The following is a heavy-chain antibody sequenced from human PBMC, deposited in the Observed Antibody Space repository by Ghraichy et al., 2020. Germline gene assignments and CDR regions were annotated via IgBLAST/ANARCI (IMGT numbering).Heavy chain of an antibody. CDR3: ARREKYYYYMDV. CDR2: IYYSGST. J-gene: IGHJ6*03. V-gene: IGHV4-59*08. D-gene: IGHD1-26*01. CDR1: GGSISSYY. Sequence: SETLSLTCTVSGGSISSYYWSWIRQPPGKGLEWIGYIYYSGSTNYNPSLKSRVTISVDTSKNQFSLKLSSVTAADTAVYYCARREKYYYYMDVWDKGTTVTVSS.